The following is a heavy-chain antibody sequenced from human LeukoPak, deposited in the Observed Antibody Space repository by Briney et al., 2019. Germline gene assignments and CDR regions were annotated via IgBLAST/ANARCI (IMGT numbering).Heavy chain of an antibody. CDR2: IYSGGST. CDR1: GFTFSNYG. CDR3: ARNWFDP. V-gene: IGHV3-NL1*01. Sequence: PGRSLRLSCAASGFTFSNYGMHWVRQAPGKGLEWVSVIYSGGSTYYADSVKGRFTISRDKSKNTVYLQMNSLRFEDTAMYYCARNWFDPWGQGTLVTVSS. J-gene: IGHJ5*02.